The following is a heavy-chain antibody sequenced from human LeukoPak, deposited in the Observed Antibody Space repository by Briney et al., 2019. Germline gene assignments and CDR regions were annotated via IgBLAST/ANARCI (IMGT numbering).Heavy chain of an antibody. J-gene: IGHJ4*02. CDR1: GFTFSSYA. CDR2: ISSNGGST. Sequence: PGGSLRLSCSASGFTFSSYAMHWVRQAPGKGLEYVSAISSNGGSTYYAVSVKGRFTISRDNSKNTLYLQMSSLRAEDTAVYYCVKGSYSSSFSFDYWGQGTLVTVSS. D-gene: IGHD6-13*01. CDR3: VKGSYSSSFSFDY. V-gene: IGHV3-64D*09.